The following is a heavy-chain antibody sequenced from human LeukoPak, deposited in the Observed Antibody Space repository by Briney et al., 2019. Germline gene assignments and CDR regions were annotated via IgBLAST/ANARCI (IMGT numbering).Heavy chain of an antibody. J-gene: IGHJ4*02. CDR1: GYTFTGYY. CDR3: ARANRQYSSKTGVDY. Sequence: ASVKVSCKASGYTFTGYYMHWVRQAPGQGLEWMGWINPNSGGTNYAQKFQGRVTMTRDTSISTAYMELSRLRSADTAVYYCARANRQYSSKTGVDYWGQGTLVTVSS. CDR2: INPNSGGT. V-gene: IGHV1-2*02. D-gene: IGHD6-13*01.